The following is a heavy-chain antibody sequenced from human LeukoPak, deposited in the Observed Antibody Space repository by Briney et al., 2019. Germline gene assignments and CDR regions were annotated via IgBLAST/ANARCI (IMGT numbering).Heavy chain of an antibody. Sequence: PGGSLRLSCAASGFTVSSNYMSWVRQAPGKGLEWVSGINWNGGSTGYADSVKGRFTISRDNAKNSLYLQMNSLRAEDTALYYCARDSGFVVAEFDYWGQGTLVTVSS. CDR1: GFTVSSNY. D-gene: IGHD2-15*01. CDR2: INWNGGST. V-gene: IGHV3-20*04. CDR3: ARDSGFVVAEFDY. J-gene: IGHJ4*02.